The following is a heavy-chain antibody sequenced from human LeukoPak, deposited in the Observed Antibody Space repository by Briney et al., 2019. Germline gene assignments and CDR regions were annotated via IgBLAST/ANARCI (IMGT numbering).Heavy chain of an antibody. CDR3: VRPTKDSSGWASFDY. V-gene: IGHV3-48*01. CDR1: GFTFSSYS. D-gene: IGHD6-19*01. CDR2: ISASSNTI. Sequence: GGSLRLSCAASGFTFSSYSMNWVRQAPGKGLEWVSYISASSNTIYYADSVKGRVTISRDNAKNSLYLQMNSLRAEDTAVYYCVRPTKDSSGWASFDYWGQGTLVTVSS. J-gene: IGHJ4*02.